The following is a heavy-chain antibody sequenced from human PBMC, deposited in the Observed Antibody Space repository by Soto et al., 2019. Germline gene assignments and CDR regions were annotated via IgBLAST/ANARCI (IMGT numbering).Heavy chain of an antibody. V-gene: IGHV5-51*01. J-gene: IGHJ6*03. CDR3: ARIGFYGDYGPEGDSGYYYYYMDV. CDR1: GYSFTSYW. CDR2: IYPGDSDT. D-gene: IGHD4-17*01. Sequence: GESLKISCKGSGYSFTSYWIGWVRQMPGKGLEWMGIIYPGDSDTRYSPSFQGQVTISADKSISTAYLQWSSLKASDTAMYYCARIGFYGDYGPEGDSGYYYYYMDVWGKGTTVTVSS.